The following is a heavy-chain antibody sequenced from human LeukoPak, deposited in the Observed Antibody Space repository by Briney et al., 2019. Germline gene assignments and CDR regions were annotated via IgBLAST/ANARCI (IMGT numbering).Heavy chain of an antibody. CDR1: GFTFSSNS. Sequence: GGSLRLSCAASGFTFSSNSMNWVRQAPGKGLEWVSYISSSSTTIYYADSVKGRFTISRDNAKNSLYLQMNSLRAEDTAVYYCARAKRNGFDIWGQGTMVTVSS. CDR2: ISSSSTTI. V-gene: IGHV3-48*01. J-gene: IGHJ3*02. CDR3: ARAKRNGFDI.